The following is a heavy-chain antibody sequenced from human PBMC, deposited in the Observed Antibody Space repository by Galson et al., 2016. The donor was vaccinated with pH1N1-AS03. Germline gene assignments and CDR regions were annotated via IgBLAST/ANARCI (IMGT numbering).Heavy chain of an antibody. CDR3: ARDHNKSGWYVRAAPNGNNWFDP. CDR1: GYTFTGYY. CDR2: INPNSGGS. V-gene: IGHV1-2*02. Sequence: SVKVSCKASGYTFTGYYMHWVRQAPGQGLEWMGWINPNSGGSNYAQKFQGRVTMTRDTSISTAYMELSRLRSDDTAVYYWARDHNKSGWYVRAAPNGNNWFDPWGQGTLVTVSS. J-gene: IGHJ5*02. D-gene: IGHD6-19*01.